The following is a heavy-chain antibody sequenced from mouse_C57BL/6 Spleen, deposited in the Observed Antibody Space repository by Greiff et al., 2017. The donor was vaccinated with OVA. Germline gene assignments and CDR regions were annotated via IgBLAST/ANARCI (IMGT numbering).Heavy chain of an antibody. CDR1: GYTFTSYW. J-gene: IGHJ3*01. Sequence: QVQLKQPGAELVKPGASVKLSCKASGYTFTSYWMHWVKQRPGRGLEWIGRIDPNSGGTKYNEKFKSKATLTVDKPSSTAYMQLSSLTSEDSAVYYCAREEGIYYGYDEAWFDYWGQGTLVTVSA. CDR3: AREEGIYYGYDEAWFDY. D-gene: IGHD2-2*01. CDR2: IDPNSGGT. V-gene: IGHV1-72*01.